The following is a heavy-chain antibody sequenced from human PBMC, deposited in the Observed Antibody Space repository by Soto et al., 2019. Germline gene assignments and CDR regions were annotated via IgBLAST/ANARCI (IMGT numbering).Heavy chain of an antibody. Sequence: GGSLRLSCAPSGFTFSDYYMSWTRQAPGKGLEWVSYISSSGSTIYYADSVQGRFTISRDNAKNSLYLQMNSLRAEDTAIYYWARGVTGVNAFDFGGPGTMVTVSS. CDR1: GFTFSDYY. CDR2: ISSSGSTI. V-gene: IGHV3-11*01. J-gene: IGHJ3*01. D-gene: IGHD3-10*01. CDR3: ARGVTGVNAFDF.